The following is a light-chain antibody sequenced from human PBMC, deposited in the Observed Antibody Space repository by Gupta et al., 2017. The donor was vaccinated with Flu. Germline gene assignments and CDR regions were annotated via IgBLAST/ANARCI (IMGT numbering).Light chain of an antibody. V-gene: IGKV3-20*01. Sequence: EIVLTQSPATLSLSPGERATLSCGASQTVTGAYLAWYQKKPGQAPSLLIYGASSRATVIPDRFSGSGSGTEFTLTISRLEPEDFAVYYCLFYGSSPSFGGGTKVESK. CDR3: LFYGSSPS. CDR1: QTVTGAY. CDR2: GAS. J-gene: IGKJ4*01.